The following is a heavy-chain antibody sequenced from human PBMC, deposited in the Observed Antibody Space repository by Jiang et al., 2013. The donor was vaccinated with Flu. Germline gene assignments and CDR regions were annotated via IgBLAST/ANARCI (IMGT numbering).Heavy chain of an antibody. CDR2: IYYSGST. J-gene: IGHJ4*02. V-gene: IGHV4-39*01. CDR1: GGSISSSSYY. D-gene: IGHD3-10*01. CDR3: ARLGGITMVRGVIRGDFDY. Sequence: GLVKPSETLSLTCTVSGGSISSSSYYWGWIRQPPGKGLEWIGSIYYSGSTYYNPSLKSRVTISVDTSKNQFSLKLSSVTAADTAVYYCARLGGITMVRGVIRGDFDYWGQGTLVTVSS.